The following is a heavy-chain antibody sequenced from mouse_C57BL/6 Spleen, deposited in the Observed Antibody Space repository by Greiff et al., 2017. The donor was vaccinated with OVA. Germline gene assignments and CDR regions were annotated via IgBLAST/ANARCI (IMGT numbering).Heavy chain of an antibody. CDR1: GYAFSSSW. J-gene: IGHJ1*03. Sequence: LVESGPELVKPGASVKISCKASGYAFSSSWMNWVKQRPGKGLEWIGRIYPGDGDTNYNGKFKGKATLTADKSSSTAYMQLSSLTSEDSAVYFCARSGGSYWYFDVWGTGTTVTVSS. D-gene: IGHD3-1*01. CDR2: IYPGDGDT. CDR3: ARSGGSYWYFDV. V-gene: IGHV1-82*01.